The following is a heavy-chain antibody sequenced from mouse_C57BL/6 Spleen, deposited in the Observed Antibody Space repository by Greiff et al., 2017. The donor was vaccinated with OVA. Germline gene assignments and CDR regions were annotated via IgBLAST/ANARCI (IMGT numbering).Heavy chain of an antibody. D-gene: IGHD2-4*01. J-gene: IGHJ3*01. Sequence: EVKLVESGGGLVKPGGSLKLSCAASGFTFSSYAMSWVRQTPEKRLEWVATISDGGSYTYYPDNVKGRFTISRDNAKNNLYLQMSHLKSEDTAMYYCARDDYDERAWFAYWGQGTLVTVSA. CDR2: ISDGGSYT. CDR1: GFTFSSYA. CDR3: ARDDYDERAWFAY. V-gene: IGHV5-4*01.